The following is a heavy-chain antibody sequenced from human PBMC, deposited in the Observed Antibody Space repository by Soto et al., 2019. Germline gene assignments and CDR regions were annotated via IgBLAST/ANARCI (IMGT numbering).Heavy chain of an antibody. CDR3: AIRRDYGDYFAFAEENYYYYMDV. CDR1: GYTFTSYG. Sequence: ASVKVSCKASGYTFTSYGISWVRQAPGQGLEWMGWISAYNGNTNYAQKLQGRVTMTTDTSTSTAYMELRSLRSDDTAVYYCAIRRDYGDYFAFAEENYYYYMDVWGKGTTVTVSS. V-gene: IGHV1-18*01. D-gene: IGHD4-17*01. CDR2: ISAYNGNT. J-gene: IGHJ6*03.